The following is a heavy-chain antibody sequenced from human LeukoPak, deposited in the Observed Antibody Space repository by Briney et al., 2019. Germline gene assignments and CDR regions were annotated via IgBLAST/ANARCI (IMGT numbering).Heavy chain of an antibody. D-gene: IGHD3-3*01. CDR3: AREGFLEWLLTDYYYYYMDV. J-gene: IGHJ6*03. Sequence: SEILSLTCTVSGGSNSSYYWSWIRQPAGKGLEWIGRIYTSGSTNYNPSLKSRVTMSVDTSKNQFSLKLSSVTAADTAVYYCAREGFLEWLLTDYYYYYMDVWGKGTTVTVSS. CDR2: IYTSGST. CDR1: GGSNSSYY. V-gene: IGHV4-4*07.